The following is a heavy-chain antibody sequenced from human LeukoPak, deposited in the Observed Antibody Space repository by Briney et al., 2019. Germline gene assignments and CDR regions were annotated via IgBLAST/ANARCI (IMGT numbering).Heavy chain of an antibody. V-gene: IGHV1-18*01. J-gene: IGHJ3*02. Sequence: GASVKVSCKASGYTFTSYGISWVRHAPGQGLEWMGWISAYNGNTNYAQKLQGTVTMTTDTSTSRAYIELRSLRSDDTAVYYCARKLGYSAILTGIWSAFDIWGQGTMVTVSS. CDR1: GYTFTSYG. CDR2: ISAYNGNT. D-gene: IGHD3-9*01. CDR3: ARKLGYSAILTGIWSAFDI.